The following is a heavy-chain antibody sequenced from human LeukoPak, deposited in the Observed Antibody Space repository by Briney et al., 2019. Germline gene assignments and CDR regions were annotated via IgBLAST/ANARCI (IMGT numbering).Heavy chain of an antibody. CDR1: GGSISSYY. Sequence: SETPSLTCTVSGGSISSYYWSWIRQPPGKGLEWIGYIYYSGSTNYNPSLKSRVTISVDTSKNQFSLKLSSVTAADTAVYYCARGGRRSGELRTPFDYWGQGTLVTVSS. J-gene: IGHJ4*02. D-gene: IGHD1-26*01. CDR2: IYYSGST. V-gene: IGHV4-59*01. CDR3: ARGGRRSGELRTPFDY.